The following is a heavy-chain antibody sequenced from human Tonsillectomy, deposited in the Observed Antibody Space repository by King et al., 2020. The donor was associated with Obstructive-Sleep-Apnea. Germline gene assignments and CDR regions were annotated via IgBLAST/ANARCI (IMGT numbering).Heavy chain of an antibody. CDR1: GYSFTGYY. CDR2: INPNSGGT. J-gene: IGHJ6*02. V-gene: IGHV1-2*06. Sequence: QLVQSGAEVKKPGASVKVSCKASGYSFTGYYIHWVRQAPGEGLEWVGRINPNSGGTNYAQKFQGRVTMTRDTSISTAYMELSRLRSDDTAVYYCAKTFKAGYCSGGSCSPKDVWGQGTTVTVSS. D-gene: IGHD2-15*01. CDR3: AKTFKAGYCSGGSCSPKDV.